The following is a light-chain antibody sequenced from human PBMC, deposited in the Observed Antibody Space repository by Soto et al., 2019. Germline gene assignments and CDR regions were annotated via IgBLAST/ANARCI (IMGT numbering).Light chain of an antibody. CDR1: QSVNSD. CDR3: QQYYQWPSYT. CDR2: GAS. Sequence: EKVMTQSPATLSVSPGERATLSCRASQSVNSDLAWYQKKPGQAPRLLIYGASTRATGIPARFSGSGSGTEFTLTISSLQSEDFAVYYCQQYYQWPSYTFGQGTK. J-gene: IGKJ2*01. V-gene: IGKV3-15*01.